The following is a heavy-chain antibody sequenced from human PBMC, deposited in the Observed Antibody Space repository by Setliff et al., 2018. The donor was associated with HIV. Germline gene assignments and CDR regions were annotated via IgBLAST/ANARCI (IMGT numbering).Heavy chain of an antibody. J-gene: IGHJ4*02. CDR1: GYTFTRNQ. Sequence: GGSVKVSCKASGYTFTRNQIHWVRQAPGQGLEWMGIINPSGGSAAYAEKFRGRVTMTSDTSTNTVYMELRSLRSEETAVFYCARDGGDGSGYYYADYWGQGTLVTVSS. D-gene: IGHD3-22*01. CDR2: INPSGGSA. CDR3: ARDGGDGSGYYYADY. V-gene: IGHV1-46*01.